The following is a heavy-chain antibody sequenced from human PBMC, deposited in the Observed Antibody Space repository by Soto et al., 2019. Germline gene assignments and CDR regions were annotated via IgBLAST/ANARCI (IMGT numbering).Heavy chain of an antibody. V-gene: IGHV3-23*01. Sequence: GGSLRLSCAASGFTFSNAWMNWVRQAPGKGLEWVSSIGGNAGSTFYADSVKGRFTISRDNSRNTLYLQMNSLRAEDTAVYYCAKKVVPVTGSDWFDTWGQGTLVTVSS. J-gene: IGHJ5*02. D-gene: IGHD4-4*01. CDR1: GFTFSNAW. CDR2: IGGNAGST. CDR3: AKKVVPVTGSDWFDT.